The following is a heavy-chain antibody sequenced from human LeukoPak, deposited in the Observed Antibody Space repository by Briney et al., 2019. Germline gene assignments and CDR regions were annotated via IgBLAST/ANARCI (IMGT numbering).Heavy chain of an antibody. V-gene: IGHV4-59*12. J-gene: IGHJ6*03. CDR2: IYYSGST. CDR3: ARDCGSGSYYSYYYMDV. Sequence: PSETLSLTCTVSGGSISSYYWSWIRQPPGKGLEWIGYIYYSGSTNYNPSLKSRVTISVDTSKNQFSLKLSSVTAADTAVYYCARDCGSGSYYSYYYMDVWGKGTTVTVSS. D-gene: IGHD3-10*01. CDR1: GGSISSYY.